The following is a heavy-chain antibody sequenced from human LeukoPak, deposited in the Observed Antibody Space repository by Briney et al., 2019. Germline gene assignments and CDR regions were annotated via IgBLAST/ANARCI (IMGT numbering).Heavy chain of an antibody. CDR2: ISGSGGST. Sequence: GGSLRLSCAASGFTFSSYAMSWVRQAPGKGLEWVSAISGSGGSTYYADSVKGRFTISRVNSKNTLYLQMNSLRAEDTAVYYCARVCIGCYSKDYWGQGTLVSVSS. J-gene: IGHJ4*02. CDR3: ARVCIGCYSKDY. V-gene: IGHV3-23*01. CDR1: GFTFSSYA. D-gene: IGHD2-15*01.